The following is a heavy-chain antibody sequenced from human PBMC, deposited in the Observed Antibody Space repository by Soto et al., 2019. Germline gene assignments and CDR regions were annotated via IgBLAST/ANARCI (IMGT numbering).Heavy chain of an antibody. V-gene: IGHV1-69*01. Sequence: QVQLVQSGAEVKKPGSSVKVSCKASGGTFSSYAISWVRQAPGQGLEWMGGIIPIFGTANYAQKFQGRVPITADEAPSTAYLGLSSLRHEDTAVYYCARGVGRLGDSYGMDVWGQGPTVTVSS. J-gene: IGHJ6*02. D-gene: IGHD3-9*01. CDR3: ARGVGRLGDSYGMDV. CDR2: IIPIFGTA. CDR1: GGTFSSYA.